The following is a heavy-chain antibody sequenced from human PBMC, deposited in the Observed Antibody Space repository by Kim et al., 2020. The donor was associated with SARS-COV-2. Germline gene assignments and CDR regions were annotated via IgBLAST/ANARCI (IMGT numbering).Heavy chain of an antibody. CDR2: ISAYNGNT. V-gene: IGHV1-18*01. D-gene: IGHD3-10*01. CDR3: ARGGPQGLLWFGDPIYYYGMDV. J-gene: IGHJ6*02. Sequence: ASVKVSCKASGYTFTSYGISWVRQAPGQGLEWMGWISAYNGNTNYAQKLQGRVTMTTDTSTSTAYMELRSLRSDDTAVYYCARGGPQGLLWFGDPIYYYGMDVWGQGTTVTVSS. CDR1: GYTFTSYG.